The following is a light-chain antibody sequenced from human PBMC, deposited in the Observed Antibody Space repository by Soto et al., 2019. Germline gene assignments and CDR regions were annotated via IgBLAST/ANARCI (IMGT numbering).Light chain of an antibody. CDR1: QSITNY. Sequence: DILMTQSPSSLSASVGDRVTITCRASQSITNYLNWYQQRAGKAPKLLIYAASSLQSGVPSRFSGSGSGTDFTLTISSLQPEDFATYYCQQSNSRPITFGQGTRLEIK. CDR2: AAS. J-gene: IGKJ5*01. V-gene: IGKV1-39*01. CDR3: QQSNSRPIT.